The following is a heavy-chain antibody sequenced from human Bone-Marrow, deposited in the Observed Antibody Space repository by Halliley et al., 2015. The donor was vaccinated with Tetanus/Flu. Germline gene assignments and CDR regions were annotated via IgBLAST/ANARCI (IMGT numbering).Heavy chain of an antibody. V-gene: IGHV4-31*02. CDR2: VDYSGGP. Sequence: GYVDYSGGPSYTPSRKSRVSISIATSNNQFSLKLISVTAADTAVYFCARESEVRGFFWFDTWGQGILVTVSS. J-gene: IGHJ5*02. D-gene: IGHD3-10*01. CDR3: ARESEVRGFFWFDT.